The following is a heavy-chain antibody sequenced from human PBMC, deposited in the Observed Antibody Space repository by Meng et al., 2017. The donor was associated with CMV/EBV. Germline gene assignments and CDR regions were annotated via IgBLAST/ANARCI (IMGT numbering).Heavy chain of an antibody. V-gene: IGHV1-69*05. D-gene: IGHD2-2*02. CDR2: IIPIFGTA. J-gene: IGHJ4*02. CDR3: ASTHCSSTSCYTWQLAYFDY. CDR1: GYTFTGYD. Sequence: SVKVSCKASGYTFTGYDINWVRQAPGQGLEWMGGIIPIFGTANYAQKFQGRVTITTDESTSTAYMELSSLRSEDTAVYYCASTHCSSTSCYTWQLAYFDYWGQGTLVTVSS.